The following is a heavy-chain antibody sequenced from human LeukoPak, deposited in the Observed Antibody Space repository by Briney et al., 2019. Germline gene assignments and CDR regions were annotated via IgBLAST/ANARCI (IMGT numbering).Heavy chain of an antibody. J-gene: IGHJ3*02. D-gene: IGHD4-17*01. Sequence: ASVKVSCKASGYTFTSYYMHWVRQAPGQGLEWMGWINPNSGGTNYAQKFQGWVTMTRDTSISTAYMELSRLRSDDTAVYYCARDPGYGDYAFDIWGQGTMVTVSS. CDR2: INPNSGGT. CDR3: ARDPGYGDYAFDI. CDR1: GYTFTSYY. V-gene: IGHV1-2*04.